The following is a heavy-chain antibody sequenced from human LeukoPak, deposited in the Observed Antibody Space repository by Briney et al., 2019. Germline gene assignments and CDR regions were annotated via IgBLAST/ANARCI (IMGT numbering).Heavy chain of an antibody. V-gene: IGHV1-18*04. Sequence: ASVKVSCKASGYTFSNYGISWVRQAPGQGLEWMGWISAYNGNTNYAQKLQGRVTMTTDTSTSTAYMDLRSLRSDDTAVYYCARDQSPYYGSGSYSPFDYWGQGTLVTVSS. J-gene: IGHJ4*02. CDR1: GYTFSNYG. CDR2: ISAYNGNT. CDR3: ARDQSPYYGSGSYSPFDY. D-gene: IGHD3-10*01.